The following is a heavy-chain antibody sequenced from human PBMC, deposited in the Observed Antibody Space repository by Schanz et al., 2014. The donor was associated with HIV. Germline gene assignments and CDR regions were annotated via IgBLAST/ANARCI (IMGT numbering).Heavy chain of an antibody. J-gene: IGHJ6*02. CDR3: ARRVPLYYHAMDV. CDR1: GFTFSTYA. Sequence: VQLLESGGGLVQPGGSLRLSCAASGFTFSTYAMTWVRQAPGKGLEWVAVISYDGSNKNYADSVKGRFTISRDNSKNTLYLQMNRLRSEDTAVYYCARRVPLYYHAMDVWGQGTTVTVSS. V-gene: IGHV3-30-3*01. CDR2: ISYDGSNK.